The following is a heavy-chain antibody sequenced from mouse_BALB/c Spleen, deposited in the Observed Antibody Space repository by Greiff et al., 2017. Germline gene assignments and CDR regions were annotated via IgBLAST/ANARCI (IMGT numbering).Heavy chain of an antibody. CDR1: GFTFSSYA. V-gene: IGHV5-9-3*01. CDR2: ISSGGSYT. D-gene: IGHD3-3*01. CDR3: ARQDRAFAY. Sequence: EVQLVESGGGLVKPGGSLKLSCAASGFTFSSYAMSWVRQTPEKRLEWVATISSGGSYTYYPDSVKGRFTISRDNAKNTLYLQMSSLRSEDTAMYYCARQDRAFAYWGQGTLVTVSA. J-gene: IGHJ3*01.